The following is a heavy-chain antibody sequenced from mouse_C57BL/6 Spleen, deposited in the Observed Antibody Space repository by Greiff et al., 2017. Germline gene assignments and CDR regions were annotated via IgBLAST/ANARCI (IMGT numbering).Heavy chain of an antibody. Sequence: VQLVESGPELVKPGASVKISCKASGYSFTSYYIHWVKQRPGQGLEWIGWIYPGSGNTKYNEKFKGKATLTADTSSSTAYMQLSSLTSEGSAVYYCARGGSSGYVAWFAYWGQGTLVTVSA. CDR2: IYPGSGNT. CDR1: GYSFTSYY. CDR3: ARGGSSGYVAWFAY. D-gene: IGHD3-2*02. V-gene: IGHV1-66*01. J-gene: IGHJ3*01.